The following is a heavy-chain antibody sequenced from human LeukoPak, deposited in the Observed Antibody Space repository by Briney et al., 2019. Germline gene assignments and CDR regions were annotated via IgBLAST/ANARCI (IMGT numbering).Heavy chain of an antibody. J-gene: IGHJ6*02. CDR2: INHSGST. V-gene: IGHV4-34*01. CDR3: ARGHSDILTGYYHGYYYGMDV. D-gene: IGHD3-9*01. Sequence: PSETLSLTCAVYGGSFSGYYWSWIRQPPGKGLEWIGEINHSGSTNYNPSLKSRVTISVDTSKNQFSLKLSSVTAADTAVYYCARGHSDILTGYYHGYYYGMDVWGQGTTVTVSS. CDR1: GGSFSGYY.